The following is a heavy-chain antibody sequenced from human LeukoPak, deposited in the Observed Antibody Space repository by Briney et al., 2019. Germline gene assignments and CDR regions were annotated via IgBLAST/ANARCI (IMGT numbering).Heavy chain of an antibody. CDR2: ISGYNGNT. Sequence: GASVKVSCKASGYTFTGYGISWVRQAPGQGLEWMGWISGYNGNTNYAQKLQGRVTMTTDTSTNTAYMELRSLRSDDTAVYYCARHKQLVPPFDPWGQGTLVTLSS. CDR1: GYTFTGYG. V-gene: IGHV1-18*01. D-gene: IGHD6-13*01. CDR3: ARHKQLVPPFDP. J-gene: IGHJ5*02.